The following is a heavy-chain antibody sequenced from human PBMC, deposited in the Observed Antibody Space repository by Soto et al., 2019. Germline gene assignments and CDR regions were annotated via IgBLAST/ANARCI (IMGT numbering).Heavy chain of an antibody. Sequence: EVQLVESGGGLVQPGGSLTLSCAVSGLTFGDHYMEWVRQAPGKGLEWVARSRNKAKSYSTDFAASVKGRFTISRDESKNSLNLQMNSLMTEDPAVYYWSILEGAWGQGTLVTVSS. CDR3: SILEGA. CDR2: SRNKAKSYST. D-gene: IGHD2-21*01. CDR1: GLTFGDHY. V-gene: IGHV3-72*01. J-gene: IGHJ5*02.